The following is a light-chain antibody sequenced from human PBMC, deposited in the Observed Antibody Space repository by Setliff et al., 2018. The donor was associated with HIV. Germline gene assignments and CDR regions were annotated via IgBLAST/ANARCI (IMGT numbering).Light chain of an antibody. CDR2: DVT. CDR3: SSYTSSSADVV. CDR1: SSDVGGYNY. Sequence: QSVLTQPRSVSGSPGQSVTFSCTGSSSDVGGYNYVSWYQQYPGKAPKLMIYDVTNRPSGVSNRFPGSKSGNTASLTISGLQAEDEADYYCSSYTSSSADVVFGGGTKVTVL. J-gene: IGLJ2*01. V-gene: IGLV2-14*03.